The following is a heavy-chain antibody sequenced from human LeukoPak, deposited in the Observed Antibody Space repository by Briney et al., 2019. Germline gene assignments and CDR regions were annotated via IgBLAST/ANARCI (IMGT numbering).Heavy chain of an antibody. CDR3: ARHGAYWYFDL. CDR2: IDYIGST. V-gene: IGHV4-59*08. CDR1: GGTISRNY. Sequence: SETLSLTCTVSGGTISRNYWSWIRQPPGKGLEWVAYIDYIGSTNYSPSLKSRLTISMDASKNQFSLNLSSVTAADTAVYYCARHGAYWYFDLWGRGTLVTVSS. J-gene: IGHJ2*01. D-gene: IGHD3-16*01.